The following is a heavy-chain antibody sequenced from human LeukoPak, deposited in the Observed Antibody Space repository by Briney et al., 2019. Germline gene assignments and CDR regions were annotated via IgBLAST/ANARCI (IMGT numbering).Heavy chain of an antibody. CDR3: ARGWTPPYYVPFDP. CDR2: MSPNSGNT. J-gene: IGHJ5*02. CDR1: GYTFTSYD. D-gene: IGHD3-3*01. V-gene: IGHV1-8*01. Sequence: GASVKVSCKASGYTFTSYDINWVRQATGQGLEWMGWMSPNSGNTGYAQKFQGRVTMTRNTSISTAYMELSSLRSEDTAVYYCARGWTPPYYVPFDPWGQGTLVTVSS.